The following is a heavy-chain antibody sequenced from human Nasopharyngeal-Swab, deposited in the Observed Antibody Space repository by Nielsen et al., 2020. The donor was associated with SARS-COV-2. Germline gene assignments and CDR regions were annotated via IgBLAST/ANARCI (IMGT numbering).Heavy chain of an antibody. D-gene: IGHD1-26*01. Sequence: KVSCKGSGYRFTSYWIGWVRQMPGKGLAWMGLIYPGDSETRYSPSFQGQVTISADKSISTAYLQWSSLKASDTAVYYCARPLWSYADHFDYWGQGTLVTVSS. CDR3: ARPLWSYADHFDY. CDR2: IYPGDSET. J-gene: IGHJ4*02. CDR1: GYRFTSYW. V-gene: IGHV5-51*01.